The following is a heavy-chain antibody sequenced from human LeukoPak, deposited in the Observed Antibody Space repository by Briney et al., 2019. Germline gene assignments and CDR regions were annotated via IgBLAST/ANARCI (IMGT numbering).Heavy chain of an antibody. CDR3: GREFVGARAFQY. Sequence: SGTLSLTCAVSGDSLNTNTWWSWVRQPPGKGLEWTGEIFHSGSTNYHPSLESRLTISMTKSKNSFSLRLTSVTAADTAVYYCGREFVGARAFQYWGQGILVTVSS. CDR1: GDSLNTNTW. J-gene: IGHJ4*02. D-gene: IGHD1-26*01. V-gene: IGHV4-4*02. CDR2: IFHSGST.